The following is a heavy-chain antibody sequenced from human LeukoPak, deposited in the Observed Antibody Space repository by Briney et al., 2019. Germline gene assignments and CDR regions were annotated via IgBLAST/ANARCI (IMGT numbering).Heavy chain of an antibody. CDR2: INPNSGGT. CDR1: GYTFTGYY. CDR3: ARDLERGYSGDY. V-gene: IGHV1-2*06. J-gene: IGHJ4*02. D-gene: IGHD5-12*01. Sequence: ASVKVSCKASGYTFTGYYMHWVRQAPGQGLEWMGRINPNSGGTNYAQKFQGGVTMTRDTSISTAYMELSRLRSDDTAVYYCARDLERGYSGDYWGQGTLVTVSS.